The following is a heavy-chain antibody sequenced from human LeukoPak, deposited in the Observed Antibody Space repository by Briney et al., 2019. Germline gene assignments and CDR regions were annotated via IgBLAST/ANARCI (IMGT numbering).Heavy chain of an antibody. D-gene: IGHD2-2*01. V-gene: IGHV4-59*08. J-gene: IGHJ5*02. CDR2: IYNSATT. CDR1: GGSVSGHY. Sequence: SETLSLTCTVSGGSVSGHYWSWIRQPPGKELESIAYIYNSATTNYNPSLKSRVTVSVDTSKNQFSLTLSSVTAADTAIYYCARGYCTTTSCYFPLKGFDPWGQGTLVTVSS. CDR3: ARGYCTTTSCYFPLKGFDP.